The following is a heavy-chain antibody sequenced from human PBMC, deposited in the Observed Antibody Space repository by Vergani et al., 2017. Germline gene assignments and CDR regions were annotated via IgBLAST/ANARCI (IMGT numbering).Heavy chain of an antibody. D-gene: IGHD3-16*02. CDR3: AGDISTFGGVIADNWFDP. J-gene: IGHJ5*02. Sequence: EVPLVESGGGLVQPGGSLKLFCAASGFTFSSYAMSWIRQAPGKGLECVSYICSCSSTIYYADSVNGRFTISRDNAKNSLYLQMNSLRAEDTGVYYCAGDISTFGGVIADNWFDPWGQGTLVTVSS. CDR2: ICSCSSTI. CDR1: GFTFSSYA. V-gene: IGHV3-48*04.